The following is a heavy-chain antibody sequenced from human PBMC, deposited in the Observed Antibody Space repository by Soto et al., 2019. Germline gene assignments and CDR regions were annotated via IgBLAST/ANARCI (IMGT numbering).Heavy chain of an antibody. CDR3: ATYCSGGSCPRGFDAFDI. V-gene: IGHV3-30*03. CDR1: GFTFSSYG. Sequence: GGSLRLSCAASGFTFSSYGMHWVRQAPGKGLEWVAVISYDGSNKYYADSVKGRFTISRDNSKNTLYLQMNSLRAEDTAVYYCATYCSGGSCPRGFDAFDIWGQGTMVTVSS. J-gene: IGHJ3*02. CDR2: ISYDGSNK. D-gene: IGHD2-15*01.